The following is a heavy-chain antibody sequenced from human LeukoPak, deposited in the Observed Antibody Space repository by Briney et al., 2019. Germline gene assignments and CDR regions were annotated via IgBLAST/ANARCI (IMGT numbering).Heavy chain of an antibody. J-gene: IGHJ4*02. Sequence: ASVKVSCKTSGYKFTSYGFSWVRQAPGQGLQYMGWISAYDGHTNYAQEFQGRVTLTTDTSTSTGYMELRSLRSDDTAVYYCVRDRAAALPLHYWGQGTLVTVSS. CDR3: VRDRAAALPLHY. CDR2: ISAYDGHT. CDR1: GYKFTSYG. D-gene: IGHD6-13*01. V-gene: IGHV1-18*01.